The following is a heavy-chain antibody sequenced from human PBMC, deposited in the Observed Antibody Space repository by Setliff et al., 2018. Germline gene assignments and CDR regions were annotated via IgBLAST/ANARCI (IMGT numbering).Heavy chain of an antibody. Sequence: PGGSLRLSCAASGFTFSDYCMSWIRQAPGKGLEWVSYISSSSSTIYYADSVKSLFTISWDNAKNSLYLPMNSLRAEDTSVYYCARVPRSYGLPLDYWGQGTLVTVSS. V-gene: IGHV3-11*04. J-gene: IGHJ4*02. CDR2: ISSSSSTI. CDR3: ARVPRSYGLPLDY. D-gene: IGHD5-18*01. CDR1: GFTFSDYC.